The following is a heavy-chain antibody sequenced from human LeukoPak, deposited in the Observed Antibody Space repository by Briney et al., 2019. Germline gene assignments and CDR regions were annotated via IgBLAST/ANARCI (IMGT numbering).Heavy chain of an antibody. CDR1: GFTFSSYP. V-gene: IGHV3-23*01. J-gene: IGHJ6*02. Sequence: GGTLRLSCAASGFTFSSYPMIWIRRAPGKGLGPVSSVSASGDRTYYADSVKGRFTISRDNSKNTVYLQTNGLRAEDTAVYYCAKVLSTTLSYWYGMDVWGQGTTVTVSS. CDR3: AKVLSTTLSYWYGMDV. CDR2: VSASGDRT. D-gene: IGHD1-14*01.